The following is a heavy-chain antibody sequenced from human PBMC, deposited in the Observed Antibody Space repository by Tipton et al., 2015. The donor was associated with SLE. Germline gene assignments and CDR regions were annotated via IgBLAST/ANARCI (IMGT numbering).Heavy chain of an antibody. CDR2: IWYDGSNK. J-gene: IGHJ4*02. V-gene: IGHV3-33*06. Sequence: SLRLSCAASGFTFSSYGMHWVRQAPGKGLEWVAVIWYDGSNKYYADSVKGRFTISRDNSKNTPYLQMNSLRAEDTAVYYCAKDGFVTIFGVVPSYFDYWGQGPLVNVSS. CDR3: AKDGFVTIFGVVPSYFDY. D-gene: IGHD3-3*01. CDR1: GFTFSSYG.